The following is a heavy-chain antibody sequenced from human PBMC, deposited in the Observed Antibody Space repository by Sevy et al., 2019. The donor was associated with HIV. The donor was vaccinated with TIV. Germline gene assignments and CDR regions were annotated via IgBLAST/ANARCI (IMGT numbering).Heavy chain of an antibody. Sequence: SETLSLTCAVSGGSISSGSYSWNWIRQPPRKGLEWIGYIFHSGNTYYNPSLKSRVTISVDRSKNQFSLKMTSVTAADTAVYYCARDGGTVTSPGVFDVWGQGTMVTVSS. CDR3: ARDGGTVTSPGVFDV. J-gene: IGHJ3*01. D-gene: IGHD4-17*01. CDR1: GGSISSGSYS. V-gene: IGHV4-30-2*01. CDR2: IFHSGNT.